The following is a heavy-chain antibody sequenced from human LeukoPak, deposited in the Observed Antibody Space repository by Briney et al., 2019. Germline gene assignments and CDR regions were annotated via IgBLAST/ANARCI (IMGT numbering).Heavy chain of an antibody. D-gene: IGHD1-26*01. CDR3: AREVSVGATKGGVY. Sequence: SETLSLTCTVSGYSISSGYYWGWIRQPPGQGLEWIGSIYHSGSTYYNPSLKSRVTISVDTSKNQFSLKLSSVTAADTAVYYCAREVSVGATKGGVYWGQGTLVTVSS. CDR2: IYHSGST. CDR1: GYSISSGYY. V-gene: IGHV4-38-2*02. J-gene: IGHJ4*02.